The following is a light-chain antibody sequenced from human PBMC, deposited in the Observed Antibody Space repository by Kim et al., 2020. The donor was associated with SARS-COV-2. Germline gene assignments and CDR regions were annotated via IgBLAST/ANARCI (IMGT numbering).Light chain of an antibody. Sequence: SPGGRAPPSCRASLTVSSNYLAWYQQKAGRAPRLLIYGASSRAPGIPYRFSGSGSGTDFTLTITRLEPEDFAVYYCQQYGSSPLAFGPGTKVDIK. CDR2: GAS. V-gene: IGKV3-20*01. J-gene: IGKJ3*01. CDR3: QQYGSSPLA. CDR1: LTVSSNY.